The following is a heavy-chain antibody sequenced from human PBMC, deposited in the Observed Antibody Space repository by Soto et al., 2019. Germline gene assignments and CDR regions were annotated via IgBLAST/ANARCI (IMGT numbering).Heavy chain of an antibody. CDR1: GGTFSSYA. Sequence: SVKVSCKASGGTFSSYAISWVRQAPGQGLEWMGGIIPIFGTANYAQKFQGRVTITADKSTSTAYMELSSLRSEDTAVYYCARALYYYDSSGYYGEGYLDYWGQGTLVTVSS. V-gene: IGHV1-69*06. D-gene: IGHD3-22*01. CDR2: IIPIFGTA. CDR3: ARALYYYDSSGYYGEGYLDY. J-gene: IGHJ4*02.